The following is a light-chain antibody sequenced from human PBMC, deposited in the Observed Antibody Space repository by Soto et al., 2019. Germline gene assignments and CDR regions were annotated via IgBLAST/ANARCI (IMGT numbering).Light chain of an antibody. CDR3: QHDNSFPHT. V-gene: IGKV1-12*01. CDR2: ATS. Sequence: DIHMTQSPSSVSASIGDRVTITCRASQGINNWLAWYQQTPGKAPNLLIYATSTLQSGGPSRFSGSGSGTEFTLTISSLQPEDFATYYCQHDNSFPHTVGGGTKVEIK. CDR1: QGINNW. J-gene: IGKJ4*01.